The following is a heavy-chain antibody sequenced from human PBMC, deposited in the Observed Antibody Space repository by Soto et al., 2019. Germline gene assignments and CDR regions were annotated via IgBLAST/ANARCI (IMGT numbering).Heavy chain of an antibody. CDR3: ARYEDGGVSSHRFDY. CDR2: ISAYNGNT. Sequence: QVPLVQSGAEVKKPGASVKVSCKASGYTFTSYGISWVRQAPGQGLEWMGWISAYNGNTNYAQKLQGRVTMTTDTTTSTAYMELRSLRSDDTAVYYGARYEDGGVSSHRFDYWGQGTLVTVSS. J-gene: IGHJ4*02. D-gene: IGHD2-8*02. CDR1: GYTFTSYG. V-gene: IGHV1-18*01.